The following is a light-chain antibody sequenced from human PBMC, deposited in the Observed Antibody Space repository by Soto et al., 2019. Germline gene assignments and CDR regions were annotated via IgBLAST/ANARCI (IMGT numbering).Light chain of an antibody. Sequence: QSVLTQPASVSGSPGQSITISCTGTSSDFGGYNYVSWYQQHPGKAPKLMIYDVSNRPSGVSNRFSGSKSGNTASLTISGLQAEDEADYYCSSYTSSSTLGVFGTGTKLTVL. CDR2: DVS. J-gene: IGLJ1*01. CDR1: SSDFGGYNY. V-gene: IGLV2-14*01. CDR3: SSYTSSSTLGV.